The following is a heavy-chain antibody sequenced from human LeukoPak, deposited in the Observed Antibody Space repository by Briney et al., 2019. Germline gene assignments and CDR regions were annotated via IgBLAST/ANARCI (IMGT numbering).Heavy chain of an antibody. D-gene: IGHD5-24*01. V-gene: IGHV3-30*18. Sequence: PGRSLRLSCAASGFTFSRSAVHWVRQAPGKGLEWVAVISHDGSNTDYTDSVKGRFTISRDNSKNTLYLQMNSLSAEDTAVYYCAKEGYRDGYSLGVFDYWGQGTLVTVSS. J-gene: IGHJ4*02. CDR3: AKEGYRDGYSLGVFDY. CDR1: GFTFSRSA. CDR2: ISHDGSNT.